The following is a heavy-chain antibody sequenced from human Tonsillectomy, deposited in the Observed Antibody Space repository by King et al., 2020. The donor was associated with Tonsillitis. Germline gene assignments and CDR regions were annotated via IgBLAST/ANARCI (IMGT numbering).Heavy chain of an antibody. V-gene: IGHV3-23*01. CDR3: AKDRLGWSGYSDL. D-gene: IGHD3-3*01. CDR1: GFTFSIYA. Sequence: EVQLLESGGGLVQPGGSLRLSCAASGFTFSIYAMSWVRQAPGKGLEWVSSITGRGDSTYYADSMKGRFTISRDSSKNTLYLQMNSLRAEDTAIYYCAKDRLGWSGYSDLWGQGTLVTVSS. CDR2: ITGRGDST. J-gene: IGHJ5*02.